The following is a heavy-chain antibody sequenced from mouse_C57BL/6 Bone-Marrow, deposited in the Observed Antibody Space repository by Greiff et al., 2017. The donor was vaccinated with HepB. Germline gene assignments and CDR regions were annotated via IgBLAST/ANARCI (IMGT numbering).Heavy chain of an antibody. CDR2: IDPNSGGT. D-gene: IGHD1-1*01. CDR3: ASEMYYYGSSFY. J-gene: IGHJ2*01. CDR1: GYTFTSYW. V-gene: IGHV1-72*01. Sequence: QVQLQQPGAELVKPGASVKLSCKASGYTFTSYWMHWVKQRPGRGLEWIVRIDPNSGGTKYNEKFKSKSTMTVDKPSSTAYMQLSSLTSEDSAVYYCASEMYYYGSSFYWGQGTTLTVSS.